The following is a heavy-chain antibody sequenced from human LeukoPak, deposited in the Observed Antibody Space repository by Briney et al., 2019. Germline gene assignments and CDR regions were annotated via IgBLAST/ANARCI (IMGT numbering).Heavy chain of an antibody. CDR2: IYYTGSA. V-gene: IGHV4-39*02. Sequence: PSETLSLTCTVSGDSISSSSDYWGWIRQPPGKGLEWIASIYYTGSAYYNPSLKSRVTISVDTSKNHFSLRLSSVTAADTAVYYCAKIRATYYWYLDLWGRGTLVTVSS. J-gene: IGHJ2*01. CDR1: GDSISSSSDY. CDR3: AKIRATYYWYLDL. D-gene: IGHD5-12*01.